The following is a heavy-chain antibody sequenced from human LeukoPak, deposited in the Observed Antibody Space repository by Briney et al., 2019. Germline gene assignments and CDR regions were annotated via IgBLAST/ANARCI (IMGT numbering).Heavy chain of an antibody. V-gene: IGHV3-23*01. CDR1: GFTFSSYA. Sequence: GGSQRLSCAASGFTFSSYAMSWVRQAPGKGLEWVSAISGSGGSTYYADSVKGRFTISRDNSKNTLYLQMNSLRAEDTAVYYCAKWEWELLDYFDYWGQGTLVTVSS. D-gene: IGHD1-26*01. CDR3: AKWEWELLDYFDY. CDR2: ISGSGGST. J-gene: IGHJ4*02.